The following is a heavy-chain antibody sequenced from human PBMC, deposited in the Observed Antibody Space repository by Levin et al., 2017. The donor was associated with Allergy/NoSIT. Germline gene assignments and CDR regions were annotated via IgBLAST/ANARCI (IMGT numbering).Heavy chain of an antibody. D-gene: IGHD2-21*02. CDR1: GFTFSDYV. J-gene: IGHJ3*01. Sequence: GESLKISCAASGFTFSDYVMHWVRQAPGKGLEWVAVISYDVRNEHYADSVRGRFTISRDNSQNTLYLQMNSVRTDDTAVYYCARGVSSYCGDDCDDAFDVWGQGTMVTVSS. CDR3: ARGVSSYCGDDCDDAFDV. V-gene: IGHV3-30*04. CDR2: ISYDVRNE.